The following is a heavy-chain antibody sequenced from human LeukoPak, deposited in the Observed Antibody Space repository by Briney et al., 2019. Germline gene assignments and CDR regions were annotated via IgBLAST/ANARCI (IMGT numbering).Heavy chain of an antibody. J-gene: IGHJ6*03. CDR1: GFTFSDYY. V-gene: IGHV3-11*04. Sequence: SGGSLRLSCAASGFTFSDYYMSWIRQAPGKGLEWVSYISSSGSTIYYADSVKGRFTISRDNAKNSLYLQMNSLRAEDTAVYYCARVGSSWPGDYYMDVWGKGTTVTVSS. CDR3: ARVGSSWPGDYYMDV. CDR2: ISSSGSTI. D-gene: IGHD6-13*01.